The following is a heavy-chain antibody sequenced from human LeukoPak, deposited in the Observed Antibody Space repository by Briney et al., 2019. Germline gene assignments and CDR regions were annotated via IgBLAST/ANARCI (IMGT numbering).Heavy chain of an antibody. D-gene: IGHD1-26*01. CDR2: IYTSGST. J-gene: IGHJ4*02. V-gene: IGHV4-61*02. CDR1: GGSISSGSYY. CDR3: ARAVGTTTGLFDY. Sequence: SQTLSLTCTVSGGSISSGSYYWSWIRQPAGKGLEWIGRIYTSGSTNYNPSLKSRVTISIDTSKKQFSLKLTSVTAADTAVYYCARAVGTTTGLFDYWGQGALVTVSS.